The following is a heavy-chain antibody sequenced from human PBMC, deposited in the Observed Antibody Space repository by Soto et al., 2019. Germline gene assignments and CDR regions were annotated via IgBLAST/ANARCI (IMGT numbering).Heavy chain of an antibody. CDR1: GGSISSSSYY. CDR3: AAPSTVNDWYLDL. V-gene: IGHV4-39*01. D-gene: IGHD4-17*01. J-gene: IGHJ2*01. Sequence: SETLSLTCTVSGGSISSSSYYWGWIRQPPGKGLEWIGSIYYSGSTYYNPSLKSRVTISVDTSKNQFSLKLSSVTAADTAVYYCAAPSTVNDWYLDLWGRGTLVTVSS. CDR2: IYYSGST.